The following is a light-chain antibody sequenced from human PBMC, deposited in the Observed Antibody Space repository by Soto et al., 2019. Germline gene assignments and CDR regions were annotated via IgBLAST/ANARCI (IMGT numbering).Light chain of an antibody. CDR1: QGIRNY. CDR2: AAS. J-gene: IGKJ4*01. V-gene: IGKV1-27*01. Sequence: DIQMTQSPSSLSASVGDRVTITCRASQGIRNYLAWYQQKPGKSPKLLIYAASTSQSGVPSRFSGSGSGTEFTLTISSLQPEDVATYYCQKYNSAPLTFGGGTKVEIK. CDR3: QKYNSAPLT.